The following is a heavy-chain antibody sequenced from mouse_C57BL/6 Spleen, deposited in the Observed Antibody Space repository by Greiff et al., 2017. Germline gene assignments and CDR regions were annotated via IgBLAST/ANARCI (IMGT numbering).Heavy chain of an antibody. CDR2: ISSGSSTI. V-gene: IGHV5-17*01. CDR3: ARDRYGRGLDY. D-gene: IGHD1-1*01. Sequence: VHLVESGGGLVKPGGSLKLSCAASGFTFSDYGMHWVRQAPEKGLEWVAYISSGSSTIYYADTVKGRFTISRDNAKNTLFLQMTSLRSEDTAMYYCARDRYGRGLDYWGQGTSVTVSS. CDR1: GFTFSDYG. J-gene: IGHJ4*01.